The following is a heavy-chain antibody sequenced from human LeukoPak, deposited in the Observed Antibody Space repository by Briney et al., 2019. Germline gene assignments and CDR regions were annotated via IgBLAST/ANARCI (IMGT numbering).Heavy chain of an antibody. CDR1: GGTFSNYA. CDR3: VRWQALRGRHRAFDP. D-gene: IGHD6-25*01. J-gene: IGHJ5*02. V-gene: IGHV1-69*05. CDR2: IIPIFGTA. Sequence: SVKVSCKASGGTFSNYAISWVRQAPGQGLEWLGGIIPIFGTAKYAQKFQGRVTITTDEATTTAYMELISLRSEDTAVYYCVRWQALRGRHRAFDPWGQGTLVTVTS.